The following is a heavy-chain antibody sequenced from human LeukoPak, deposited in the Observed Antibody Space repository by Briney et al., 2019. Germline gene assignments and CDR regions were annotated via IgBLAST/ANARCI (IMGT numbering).Heavy chain of an antibody. CDR1: GYSFTSYW. V-gene: IGHV5-51*01. Sequence: GESLKISCKGSGYSFTSYWIGWVRQMPGKGLEWMGTIYPGDSVTRYSASFQGQVTISADKSISTAYLQWSSLKASDTAMYYCARLSPGTTRNIDYWGQGTLVTVSS. D-gene: IGHD1-1*01. CDR3: ARLSPGTTRNIDY. J-gene: IGHJ4*02. CDR2: IYPGDSVT.